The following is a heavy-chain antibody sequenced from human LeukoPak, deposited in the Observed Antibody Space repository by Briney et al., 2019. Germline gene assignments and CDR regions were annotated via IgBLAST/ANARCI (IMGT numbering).Heavy chain of an antibody. CDR3: AGAHY. V-gene: IGHV3-48*01. CDR1: GFTFSSYS. J-gene: IGHJ4*02. CDR2: ISSSSSTI. Sequence: GGSLRLSCAASGFTFSSYSMNWVRQAPGKGLEWVSYISSSSSTIYYADPVKGRFTISRDNAKNLLYLQMNSLRAEDTAVYYCAGAHYWGQGTLVTVSS.